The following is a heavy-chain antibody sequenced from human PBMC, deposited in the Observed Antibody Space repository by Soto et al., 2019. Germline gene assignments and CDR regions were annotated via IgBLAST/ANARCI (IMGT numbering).Heavy chain of an antibody. D-gene: IGHD6-13*01. CDR2: IYYSGST. V-gene: IGHV4-39*01. J-gene: IGHJ4*02. Sequence: PSEPVSITYFVLGQKYTSSSSAWGEISHPPGKGLEWIGSIYYSGSTYYNPSLKSRVTISVDTSKNQFSLKLSSVTAADTAVYYCASNTGYSSSWVDYWGQGTLVTVSS. CDR1: GQKYTSSSSA. CDR3: ASNTGYSSSWVDY.